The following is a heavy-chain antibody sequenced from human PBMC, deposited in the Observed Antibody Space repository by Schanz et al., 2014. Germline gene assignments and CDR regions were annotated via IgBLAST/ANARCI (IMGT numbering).Heavy chain of an antibody. CDR3: AKGRFGELSAFDI. Sequence: EVQLVESGGGLVQPGGSLRLSCTASGFTFSDYWMSWVRQAPGKGPEWVANIKHDGSVKDYVDSVEGRFTISRDNAKRSLLLQMNSLRAEDTAVYYCAKGRFGELSAFDIWGQGTMVTVSS. J-gene: IGHJ3*02. CDR1: GFTFSDYW. V-gene: IGHV3-7*05. CDR2: IKHDGSVK. D-gene: IGHD3-10*01.